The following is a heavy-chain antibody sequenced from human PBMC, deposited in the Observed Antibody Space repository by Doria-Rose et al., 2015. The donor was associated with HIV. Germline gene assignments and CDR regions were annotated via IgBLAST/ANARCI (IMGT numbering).Heavy chain of an antibody. J-gene: IGHJ2*01. D-gene: IGHD1-26*01. Sequence: SCPGLVKPSETLSLTCIVSGDSVSSHFYWGWIRQPPGKGLEWIGNIYHTGSTYYNPSLKSRVTISLDTSKNNLSLRLTSVTAADTAVYYCSRPANVGREDCYFD. V-gene: IGHV4-38-2*02. CDR3: SRPANVGREDCYFD. CDR2: IYHTGST. CDR1: GDSVSSHFY.